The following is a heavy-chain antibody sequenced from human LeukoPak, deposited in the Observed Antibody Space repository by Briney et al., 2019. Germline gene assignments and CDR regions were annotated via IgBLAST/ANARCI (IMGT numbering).Heavy chain of an antibody. D-gene: IGHD5-18*01. CDR2: ISGSGGST. CDR3: AKGPDTAMDPAYFDY. CDR1: GFTFSSYA. V-gene: IGHV3-23*01. Sequence: RRSLRLSCAAYGFTFSSYAMSWVRQAPGKGLEWVSAISGSGGSTFYADSAKGRFTISRDNSKNTLNLQMNSLRAEDTAVNYCAKGPDTAMDPAYFDYWGQGTLVTVSS. J-gene: IGHJ4*02.